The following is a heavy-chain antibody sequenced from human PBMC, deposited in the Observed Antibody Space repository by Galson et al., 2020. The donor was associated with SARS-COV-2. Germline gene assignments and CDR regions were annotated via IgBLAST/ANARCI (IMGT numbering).Heavy chain of an antibody. CDR2: ISAYNGNT. V-gene: IGHV1-18*04. CDR3: ARADIVATGFDP. D-gene: IGHD5-12*01. J-gene: IGHJ5*02. Sequence: ASVKVSCKAYGYSLRSYGISWVRQAPGQGLEWMGWISAYNGNTNYAQNFQGRVTMTTDKSTSTAYMELRSLRSDDTAVYYCARADIVATGFDPWGQGPLVTVSS. CDR1: GYSLRSYG.